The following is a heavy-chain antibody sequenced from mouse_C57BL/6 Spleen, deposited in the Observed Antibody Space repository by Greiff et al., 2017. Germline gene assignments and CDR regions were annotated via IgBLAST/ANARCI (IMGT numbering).Heavy chain of an antibody. D-gene: IGHD2-4*01. CDR3: ARSYDYDVDWYFDV. V-gene: IGHV3-6*01. CDR2: ISYDGSN. Sequence: EVHLVESGPGLVKPSQSLSLTCSVTGYSITSGYYWNWIRQFPGNKLEWMGYISYDGSNNYNPSLKNRISITRDTSKNQFFLKLNSVTTEDTATYYCARSYDYDVDWYFDVWGTGTTVTVSS. J-gene: IGHJ1*03. CDR1: GYSITSGYY.